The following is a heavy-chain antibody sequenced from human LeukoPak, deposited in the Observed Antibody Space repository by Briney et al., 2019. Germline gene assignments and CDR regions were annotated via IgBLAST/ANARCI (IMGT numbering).Heavy chain of an antibody. CDR2: IYYSGST. V-gene: IGHV4-61*01. CDR3: ARDYDSSGYCFDY. Sequence: KPSETLSLTCTVSGGSVSSGSYYWSWIRQPPGKGLEWIGYIYYSGSTNYNPSLKSRVTISVDTSKNQFSLKLSSVTAADTAVYFCARDYDSSGYCFDYWGQGTLVTVSS. D-gene: IGHD3-22*01. J-gene: IGHJ4*02. CDR1: GGSVSSGSYY.